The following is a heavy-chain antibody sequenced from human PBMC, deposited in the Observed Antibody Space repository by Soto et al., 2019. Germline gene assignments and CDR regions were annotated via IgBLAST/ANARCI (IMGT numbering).Heavy chain of an antibody. CDR3: ARDLNTLFGVEFDY. Sequence: QVQLVESGGGLVKPGGSLRLSCAASGFIFSNYYMSWVRQAPGQGLEWVSYITSTSSYTNYTDSVKGRFTISRDNAKSTLYLQMNSLIAEDTAMYFCARDLNTLFGVEFDYWGQGTLVTVSS. J-gene: IGHJ4*02. V-gene: IGHV3-11*06. CDR1: GFIFSNYY. CDR2: ITSTSSYT. D-gene: IGHD3-3*01.